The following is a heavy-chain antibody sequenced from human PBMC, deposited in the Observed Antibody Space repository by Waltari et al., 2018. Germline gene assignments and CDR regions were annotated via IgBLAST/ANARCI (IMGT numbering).Heavy chain of an antibody. CDR3: ARGVAGVVGATLADNAFDI. D-gene: IGHD1-26*01. CDR2: MNPNSGNT. CDR1: GYTFTSYA. J-gene: IGHJ3*02. V-gene: IGHV1-8*03. Sequence: QVQLVQSGAEVKKPGASVKVSCKASGYTFTSYAINWVRQATCPGLEWMGWMNPNSGNTGYAQKFQGRVTITRNTSISTAYMELSSLRSEDTAVYYCARGVAGVVGATLADNAFDIWGQGTMVTVSS.